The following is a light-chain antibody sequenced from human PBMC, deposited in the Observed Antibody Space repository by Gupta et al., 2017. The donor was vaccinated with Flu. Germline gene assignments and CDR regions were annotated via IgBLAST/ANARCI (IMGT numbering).Light chain of an antibody. CDR3: QQSYSTPHT. V-gene: IGKV1-39*01. Sequence: LSASVGDRVTITCRASQSIGSYLNWYQQSTGKAPKLLIYAASSLQSGVSSRFSGSGSGTDGTDFTLTISSLQPDDFAIYYCQQSYSTPHTFGQGTKLDI. CDR2: AAS. CDR1: QSIGSY. J-gene: IGKJ2*01.